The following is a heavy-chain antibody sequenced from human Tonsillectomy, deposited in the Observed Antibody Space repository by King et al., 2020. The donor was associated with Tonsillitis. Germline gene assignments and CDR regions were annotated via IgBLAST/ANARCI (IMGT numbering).Heavy chain of an antibody. Sequence: QLVQSGAEVKKPGASVKVSCKASGYTFTSYGISWVRQAPGQGLEWMGWISAYNGNTNYAQKLQGRVTMTTDTSTSTAYKELRSLRSDDTAVYYCARAVKDSMTTVTCVLDYWGQGTLVTVSS. J-gene: IGHJ4*02. CDR2: ISAYNGNT. V-gene: IGHV1-18*01. CDR3: ARAVKDSMTTVTCVLDY. D-gene: IGHD4-17*01. CDR1: GYTFTSYG.